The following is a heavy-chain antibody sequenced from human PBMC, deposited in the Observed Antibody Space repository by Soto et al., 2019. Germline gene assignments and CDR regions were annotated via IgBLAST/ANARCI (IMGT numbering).Heavy chain of an antibody. V-gene: IGHV3-21*01. CDR1: GFTFSSYS. D-gene: IGHD3-3*01. CDR2: ISSSSSYI. J-gene: IGHJ6*04. Sequence: GGSLRLSCAASGFTFSSYSMNWVRQAPGKGLEWVSSISSSSSYIYYADSVKGRFTISRDNAKNSLYLQMNSLRAEDTAVYYCARETYYDFWSGLNMDVWGKGTTVTISS. CDR3: ARETYYDFWSGLNMDV.